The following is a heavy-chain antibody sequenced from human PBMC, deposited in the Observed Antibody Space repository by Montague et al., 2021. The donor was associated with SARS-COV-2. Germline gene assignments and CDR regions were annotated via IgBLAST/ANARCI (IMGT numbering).Heavy chain of an antibody. J-gene: IGHJ3*02. CDR1: GFPVSSNY. D-gene: IGHD3-22*01. CDR3: ARGGRYYDSRGYGDAFDI. V-gene: IGHV3-66*01. CDR2: IYSGGST. Sequence: SLRLSLSASGFPVSSNYMNWVRQAPGKGLEWVSVIYSGGSTYYADSVKGRFTISRDNSKNTLYLQMNSVRAEDTAVYYCARGGRYYDSRGYGDAFDIWGQGTMVTVSS.